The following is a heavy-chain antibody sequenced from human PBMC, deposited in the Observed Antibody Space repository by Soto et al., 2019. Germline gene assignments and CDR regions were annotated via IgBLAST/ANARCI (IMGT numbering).Heavy chain of an antibody. CDR2: ISYDGSNK. J-gene: IGHJ6*02. D-gene: IGHD3-10*01. Sequence: GGSLRLSCAASGFTFSSYAMDWVRQAPGKGLEWVAVISYDGSNKYYADSVKGRFTISRDNSKNTLYLQMNSLRAEDTAVYYCARDRGDYYGSGSYLYYYGMDVWGQGTTVTVSS. CDR3: ARDRGDYYGSGSYLYYYGMDV. CDR1: GFTFSSYA. V-gene: IGHV3-30-3*01.